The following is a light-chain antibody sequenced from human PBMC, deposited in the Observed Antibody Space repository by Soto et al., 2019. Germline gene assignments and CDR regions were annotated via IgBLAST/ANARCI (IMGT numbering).Light chain of an antibody. Sequence: EIVLTQSPGTLSLSPGERVTLSCRASQSLRSSFLAWYQQKPGQAPRLLIYGASKRATGTPDRFSGSGSGTDFTLTISRLEPEDFAVYYCQQFGSSPPVTFGGGTKVEI. V-gene: IGKV3-20*01. CDR1: QSLRSSF. J-gene: IGKJ4*01. CDR2: GAS. CDR3: QQFGSSPPVT.